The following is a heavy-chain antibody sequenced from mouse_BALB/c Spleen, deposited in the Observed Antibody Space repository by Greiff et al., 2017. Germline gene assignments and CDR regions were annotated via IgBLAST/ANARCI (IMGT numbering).Heavy chain of an antibody. CDR3: ARGGTMITTGRSWFAY. CDR1: GFSLTSYG. CDR2: IWAGGST. Sequence: QVQLQQSGPGLVAPSQSLSITCTVSGFSLTSYGVHWVRQPPGKGLEWLGVIWAGGSTNYNSALMSRLSISKDNSKSQVFLKMNSLQTDDTAMYYCARGGTMITTGRSWFAYWGQGTLVTVSA. D-gene: IGHD2-4*01. J-gene: IGHJ3*01. V-gene: IGHV2-9*02.